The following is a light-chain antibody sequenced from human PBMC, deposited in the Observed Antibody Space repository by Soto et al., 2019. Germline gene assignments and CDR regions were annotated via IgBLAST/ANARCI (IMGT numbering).Light chain of an antibody. J-gene: IGKJ5*01. CDR2: GAS. Sequence: EIVLTQSPVTLSLSPGERATLSCRASQSVSSSYLAWYQQKPGQAPRLLIYGASTRATGIPARFSGSGSGTEFTLTISSLQSEDFAVYYCQQYGSSPPITLGQGTRLEIK. CDR3: QQYGSSPPIT. V-gene: IGKV3-20*01. CDR1: QSVSSSY.